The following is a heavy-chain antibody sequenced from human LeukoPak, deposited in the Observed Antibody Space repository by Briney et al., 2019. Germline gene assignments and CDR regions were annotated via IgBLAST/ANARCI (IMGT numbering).Heavy chain of an antibody. V-gene: IGHV3-7*01. D-gene: IGHD3-10*02. CDR1: GFTFSSYW. Sequence: GGSLRLSCAASGFTFSSYWMSWVRQAPGKGLEWVANINQDGSEKYYVDSVKGRFTISRDNAKNSLYLQMNSQRAEDTAVYYCSRGHTMFIDYWGQGTLVTVSS. J-gene: IGHJ4*02. CDR3: SRGHTMFIDY. CDR2: INQDGSEK.